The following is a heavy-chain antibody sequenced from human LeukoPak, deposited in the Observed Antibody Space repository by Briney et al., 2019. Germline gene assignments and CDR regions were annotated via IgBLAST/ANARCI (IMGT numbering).Heavy chain of an antibody. CDR3: ARIPEMATIKGLHY. V-gene: IGHV1-46*01. CDR2: INPNGGST. D-gene: IGHD5-24*01. CDR1: GYTFTSKY. Sequence: GASVKVSCKASGYTFTSKYMHWVRQVPGQGLEWMGIINPNGGSTNYAQKFQGGVTMTRDTSTSTIYMELSSLRSEDKAVYYCARIPEMATIKGLHYWGQGTLVTVSS. J-gene: IGHJ4*02.